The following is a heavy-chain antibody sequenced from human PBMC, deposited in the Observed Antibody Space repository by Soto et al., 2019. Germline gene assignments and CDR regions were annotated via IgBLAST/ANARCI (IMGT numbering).Heavy chain of an antibody. CDR1: GGTFSTSA. CDR2: IIPVFGTA. V-gene: IGHV1-69*15. J-gene: IGHJ4*02. Sequence: QVQLVQSGAEVRKPGSSVKVSCKASGGTFSTSAMNWVRQAPGQGLEWMGSIIPVFGTATYAQSFQGRLTITADGSTTTGYMEWSSLRSEDTAVYYCATQLNGDLDFWGQGTLLIVSS. CDR3: ATQLNGDLDF. D-gene: IGHD7-27*01.